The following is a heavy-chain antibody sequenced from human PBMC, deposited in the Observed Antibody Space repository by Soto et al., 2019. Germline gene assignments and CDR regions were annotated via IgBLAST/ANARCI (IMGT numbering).Heavy chain of an antibody. CDR2: ISGGGDAT. J-gene: IGHJ2*01. CDR3: ARKVSGSTGRPDLWYFDL. CDR1: GFTFSGYA. D-gene: IGHD3-10*01. Sequence: EVQLLDSGGGLVQPGGSLRLSCAASGFTFSGYALTWVRQAPWKGLEWVSAISGGGDATFYADSVKGRFTISRDNSKNALYLQMNTLTAECTAVYYCARKVSGSTGRPDLWYFDLWGRDTLVTVSS. V-gene: IGHV3-23*01.